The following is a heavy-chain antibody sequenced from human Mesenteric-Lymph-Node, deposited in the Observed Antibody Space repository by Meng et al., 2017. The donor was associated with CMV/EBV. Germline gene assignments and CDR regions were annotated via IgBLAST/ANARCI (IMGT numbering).Heavy chain of an antibody. CDR1: GFIFSDHY. Sequence: GGSLRPSCVASGFIFSDHYMDWVRQAPGKGLEWVGRRRNKASSYTTEYAASVKGRFTIARDESKNSLYLQMNSLKTEDTAVYYCARKDSSDYSDYWGQGTLVTVSS. V-gene: IGHV3-72*01. D-gene: IGHD3-22*01. J-gene: IGHJ4*02. CDR3: ARKDSSDYSDY. CDR2: RRNKASSYTT.